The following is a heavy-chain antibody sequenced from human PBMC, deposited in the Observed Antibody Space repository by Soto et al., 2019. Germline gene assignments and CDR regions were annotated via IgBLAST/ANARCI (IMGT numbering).Heavy chain of an antibody. D-gene: IGHD2-2*01. Sequence: GGSLRLSCAASGFTFSDYYMSWIRQAPGKGLEWVSYISSSSSYTDYADSVKGRFTISRDNAKNSLYLQMNSLRAEDTAVYYCARGEDRYCSRTSCRYFDYWGQGTLVTVSS. V-gene: IGHV3-11*05. CDR2: ISSSSSYT. J-gene: IGHJ4*02. CDR3: ARGEDRYCSRTSCRYFDY. CDR1: GFTFSDYY.